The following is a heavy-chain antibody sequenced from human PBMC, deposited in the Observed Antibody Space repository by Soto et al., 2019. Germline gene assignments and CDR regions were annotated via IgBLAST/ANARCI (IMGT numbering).Heavy chain of an antibody. CDR2: ISGGGGTT. V-gene: IGHV3-23*01. CDR3: AKYYGSGSYYHFDY. D-gene: IGHD3-10*01. J-gene: IGHJ4*02. CDR1: GFTFSNYA. Sequence: EVQLLESGGGLVQPGGSLRLSCAASGFTFSNYAMTLVRQAPGKGLEWVSAISGGGGTTYYADSVKGRFTISRDNSTKTVYLQMNSLRAEDTAVYYCAKYYGSGSYYHFDYWGQGTLVTVSS.